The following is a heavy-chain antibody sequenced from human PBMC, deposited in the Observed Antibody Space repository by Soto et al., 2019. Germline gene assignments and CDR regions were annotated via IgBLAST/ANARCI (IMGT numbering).Heavy chain of an antibody. CDR3: TTDIMYYYDSSGRGRGYYYYGMDV. J-gene: IGHJ6*02. V-gene: IGHV3-15*07. CDR1: GFTFSNAW. Sequence: EVQLVESGGGLVKPGGSLRLSCAASGFTFSNAWMNWVRQAPGKGLEWVGRIKSKTDGGTTDYAAPVKGRFTISRDDSTNTLYLQMNSLKTEDTAVYYCTTDIMYYYDSSGRGRGYYYYGMDVWGQGTTVTVSS. D-gene: IGHD3-22*01. CDR2: IKSKTDGGTT.